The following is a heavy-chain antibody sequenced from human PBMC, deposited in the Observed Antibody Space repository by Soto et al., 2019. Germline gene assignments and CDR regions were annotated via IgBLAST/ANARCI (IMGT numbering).Heavy chain of an antibody. CDR3: ARRLGDYDFWSGYYYYFDY. J-gene: IGHJ4*02. CDR1: GYTFTSYG. V-gene: IGHV1-18*04. CDR2: ISAYNGNT. Sequence: QVQLVQSGAEVKKPGASVKVSCKASGYTFTSYGISWVRQAPGQGLEWMGWISAYNGNTNYAQKLQGRVTMTTDTSTSTAYMELRSLRSDDTAVYYCARRLGDYDFWSGYYYYFDYWGQGTLVTFSS. D-gene: IGHD3-3*01.